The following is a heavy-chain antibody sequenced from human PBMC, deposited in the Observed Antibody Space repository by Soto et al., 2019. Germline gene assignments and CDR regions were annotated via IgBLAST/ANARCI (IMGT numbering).Heavy chain of an antibody. CDR2: ISYDGSNK. V-gene: IGHV3-30*18. D-gene: IGHD3-9*01. CDR3: AKDMDLVSLYYYYGMDV. CDR1: GFTFSSYG. Sequence: QVQLVESGGGVVQPGRSLRLSCAASGFTFSSYGMHWVRQAPGKGLEWVAVISYDGSNKYYADSVKGRFTISRDNSKNTLYLQMNSLRAEDTAVYYCAKDMDLVSLYYYYGMDVWGQGTTVTVSS. J-gene: IGHJ6*02.